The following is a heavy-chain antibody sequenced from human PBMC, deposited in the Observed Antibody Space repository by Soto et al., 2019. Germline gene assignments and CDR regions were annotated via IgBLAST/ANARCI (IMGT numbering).Heavy chain of an antibody. J-gene: IGHJ6*02. CDR1: GYSFTSYW. V-gene: IGHV5-51*01. CDR2: IYCDDSDT. Sequence: GESLMISCKGSGYSFTSYWILWVRQFPGKGLKCMVIIYCDDSDTRSSPSFQCQVTISADKSISTAYLQWSSLKASDTAMYYCVRMGFSGGGYLSYYYYGMDIWGQGTTVTVSS. D-gene: IGHD5-18*01. CDR3: VRMGFSGGGYLSYYYYGMDI.